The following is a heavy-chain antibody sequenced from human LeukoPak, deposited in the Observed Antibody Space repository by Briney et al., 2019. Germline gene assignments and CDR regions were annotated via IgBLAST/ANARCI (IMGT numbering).Heavy chain of an antibody. J-gene: IGHJ4*02. CDR2: SSAYSGNT. D-gene: IGHD6-13*01. Sequence: GASVKVSCKASGYTFTSYGIGWVRQAPGQGLEWMGWSSAYSGNTNYAQKLQGRGTMTTHTSTSTAYMYPMSLRSADAAVYYCARDGSRSWYIYWGQGTLVTVSP. CDR3: ARDGSRSWYIY. CDR1: GYTFTSYG. V-gene: IGHV1-18*01.